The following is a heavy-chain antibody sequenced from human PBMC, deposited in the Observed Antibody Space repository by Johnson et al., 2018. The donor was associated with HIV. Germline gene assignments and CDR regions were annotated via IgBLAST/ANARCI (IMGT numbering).Heavy chain of an antibody. CDR2: MSSSGTTI. CDR1: GFSFSDYY. V-gene: IGHV3-11*04. Sequence: HVQLVESGGGLVKPGGSLRLSCLASGFSFSDYYMSWIRQAPGKGLEWISYMSSSGTTIYHAESVKGRFTISRDNAKNSLYLQMNSLRVEDTAVYYCAREKIRAFDIWGQGTMVTVSS. J-gene: IGHJ3*02. CDR3: AREKIRAFDI.